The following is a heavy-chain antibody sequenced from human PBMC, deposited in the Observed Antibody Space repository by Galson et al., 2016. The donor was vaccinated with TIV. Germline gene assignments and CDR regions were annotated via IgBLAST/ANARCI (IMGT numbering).Heavy chain of an antibody. CDR1: GYSFTNYW. D-gene: IGHD3-22*01. J-gene: IGHJ4*02. CDR3: ARRDSTGISNFAF. V-gene: IGHV5-51*01. CDR2: IYPGDSDT. Sequence: QSGAEVKKPGESLKISCKGSGYSFTNYWIGWVRQMPGKGLEWMGIIYPGDSDTRYSPSFQGQVTITADKSTRTAYLQWSSLKASDTAVYYCARRDSTGISNFAFWGQGTLVTVSS.